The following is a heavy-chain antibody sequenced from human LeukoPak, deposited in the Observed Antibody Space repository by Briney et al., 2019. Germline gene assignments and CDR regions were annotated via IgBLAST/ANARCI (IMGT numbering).Heavy chain of an antibody. CDR1: GGSISSGSYY. CDR2: IYTSGST. J-gene: IGHJ4*02. CDR3: ARASGTSFDY. V-gene: IGHV4-61*02. D-gene: IGHD1-26*01. Sequence: SETLSLTCTVSGGSISSGSYYWSWIRQPAGKGLEWIGRIYTSGSTNYNPSLKSRVTISVDTSKNQFSLKLSSVTAADTAVYYCARASGTSFDYWGQGTLVTVSS.